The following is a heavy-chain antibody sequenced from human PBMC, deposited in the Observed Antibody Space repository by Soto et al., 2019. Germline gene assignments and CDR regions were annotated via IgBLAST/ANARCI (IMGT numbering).Heavy chain of an antibody. V-gene: IGHV3-48*03. J-gene: IGHJ4*02. CDR2: ISSRATGI. CDR3: ARPRAYSGYEEGYYFDY. D-gene: IGHD5-12*01. CDR1: GFTFSRYE. Sequence: EVQLVESGGGLVQPGGSLRLSFVASGFTFSRYEMNWVRQAPGKGLEWVSYISSRATGIFYADSVKGRCTISRDAANFSLFLQLHSLRAEDAAVSYCARPRAYSGYEEGYYFDYWGQGTLVTVSS.